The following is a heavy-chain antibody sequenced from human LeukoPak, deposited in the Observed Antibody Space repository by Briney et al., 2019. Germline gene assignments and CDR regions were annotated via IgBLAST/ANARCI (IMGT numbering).Heavy chain of an antibody. CDR2: ISSSGSTI. CDR1: GFTFSSYE. Sequence: GGSLRLSCAASGFTFSSYEMNWVRQAPGKGLEWVSYISSSGSTIYYADSVKGRFTISRYKAKNSLYLQMNSLRAEDTAVYYCASSVHSYCSGGSCYPDYWGQGTLVTVSS. J-gene: IGHJ4*02. D-gene: IGHD2-15*01. V-gene: IGHV3-48*03. CDR3: ASSVHSYCSGGSCYPDY.